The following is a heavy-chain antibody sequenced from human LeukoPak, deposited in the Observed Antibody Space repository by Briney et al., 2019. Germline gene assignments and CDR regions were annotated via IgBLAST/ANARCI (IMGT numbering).Heavy chain of an antibody. J-gene: IGHJ4*02. V-gene: IGHV3-7*01. CDR2: IKEDGSEK. CDR1: AFTFINYW. Sequence: GGSLRLSCAASAFTFINYWMSWVRQAPGKGLEWVASIKEDGSEKYYVDSVKGRFTISRDNAKDSLYLQTNSLRAEDTAVYYCAGGRNNFRYWGQGTLVIVSS. CDR3: AGGRNNFRY. D-gene: IGHD1/OR15-1a*01.